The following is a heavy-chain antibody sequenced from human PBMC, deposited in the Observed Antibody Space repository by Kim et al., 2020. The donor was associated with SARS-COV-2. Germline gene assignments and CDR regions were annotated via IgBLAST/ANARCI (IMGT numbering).Heavy chain of an antibody. V-gene: IGHV6-1*01. D-gene: IGHD6-19*01. J-gene: IGHJ5*02. Sequence: DYAVSVKSRITIDPDTSKNQFSLHWTSVTPEDTAVYYCARAVAGRNWFDPWGQGTLVTVSS. CDR3: ARAVAGRNWFDP.